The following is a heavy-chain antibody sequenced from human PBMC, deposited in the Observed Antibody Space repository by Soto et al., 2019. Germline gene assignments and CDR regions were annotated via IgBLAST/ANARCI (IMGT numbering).Heavy chain of an antibody. CDR2: ISWNSGSI. CDR1: GFTFDDYA. V-gene: IGHV3-9*01. Sequence: DVQLVESGGGLVQPGRSLRLSCAASGFTFDDYAMHWVRQAPGKGLEWVSGISWNSGSIGYADSVKGRFTISRDNAKNSLYLQMNSLRAEDTALYYCAKDFSSGWSYYYYYMDVWGKGTTVTVSS. J-gene: IGHJ6*03. D-gene: IGHD6-19*01. CDR3: AKDFSSGWSYYYYYMDV.